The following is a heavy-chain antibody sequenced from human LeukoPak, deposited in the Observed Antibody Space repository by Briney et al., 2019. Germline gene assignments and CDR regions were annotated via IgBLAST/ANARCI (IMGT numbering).Heavy chain of an antibody. Sequence: GGSLRLSCAASGFTFSSYAMSWVRQAPGKGLEWVSAISGSGGSTYYADSVKGRFTISRDNSKNTLYLQMNSLRAEDTAVYYCAKESQSRITIFGVVIGQGVRHGMDAWGQGTTVTVSS. CDR3: AKESQSRITIFGVVIGQGVRHGMDA. V-gene: IGHV3-23*01. CDR2: ISGSGGST. CDR1: GFTFSSYA. J-gene: IGHJ6*02. D-gene: IGHD3-3*01.